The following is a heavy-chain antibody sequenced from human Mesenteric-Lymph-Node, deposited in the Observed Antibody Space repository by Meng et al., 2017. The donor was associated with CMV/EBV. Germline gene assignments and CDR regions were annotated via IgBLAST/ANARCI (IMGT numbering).Heavy chain of an antibody. CDR1: GFSFDRYW. CDR2: IRSDGGSA. V-gene: IGHV3-7*03. CDR3: ARDPFRDGF. Sequence: GESLKISCVASGFSFDRYWMTWVRQAPGKGLEWLANIRSDGGSAYYLESLKGRFTISRDNAKNSLYLQMNSLRAEDTAVYHCARDPFRDGFWGQGKLVTVSS. J-gene: IGHJ4*02.